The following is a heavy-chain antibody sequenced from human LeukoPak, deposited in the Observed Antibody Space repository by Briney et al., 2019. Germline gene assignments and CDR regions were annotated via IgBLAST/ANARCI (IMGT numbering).Heavy chain of an antibody. Sequence: PGGSLRLSCAASGFTFSSYWMSWVRQAPGKGLEWVANIKQDGSEKYYVDSVKGRFTISRDNAKNSLYLQMNSLRAEDTAVYYCARGGPTRGPNWFDPWGQGTLVTVSS. V-gene: IGHV3-7*01. J-gene: IGHJ5*02. CDR3: ARGGPTRGPNWFDP. CDR1: GFTFSSYW. CDR2: IKQDGSEK.